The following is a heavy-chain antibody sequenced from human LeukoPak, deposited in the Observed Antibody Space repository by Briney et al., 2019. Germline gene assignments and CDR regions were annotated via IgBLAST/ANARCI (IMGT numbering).Heavy chain of an antibody. Sequence: GSLRLSCEASGFSFSSYNMDWVRQTPGEGLEWISSITTSSSYTFYADSVKGRFTISRDNARNSLYLQMNGLTAEDTAVYYCARDPYSGAYGDTYYYFMDVWAKGTTVTISS. D-gene: IGHD1-26*01. CDR2: ITTSSSYT. CDR3: ARDPYSGAYGDTYYYFMDV. CDR1: GFSFSSYN. J-gene: IGHJ6*03. V-gene: IGHV3-21*01.